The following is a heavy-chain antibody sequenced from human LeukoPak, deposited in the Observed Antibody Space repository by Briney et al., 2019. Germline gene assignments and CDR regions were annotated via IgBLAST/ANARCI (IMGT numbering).Heavy chain of an antibody. J-gene: IGHJ5*02. CDR3: ARQEYYDILTGYYRWFDP. D-gene: IGHD3-9*01. V-gene: IGHV4-59*08. CDR1: GGSISSYY. CDR2: IYYSGST. Sequence: NPSETLSLTCTVSGGSISSYYWSWIRQPPGKGLEWIGYIYYSGSTNYKPSLKSRVTISVDTSKNQFSLKLSSVTAADTAVYYCARQEYYDILTGYYRWFDPWGQGTLVTVSS.